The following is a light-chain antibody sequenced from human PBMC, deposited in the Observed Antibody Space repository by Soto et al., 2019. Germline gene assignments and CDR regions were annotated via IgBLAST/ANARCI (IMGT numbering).Light chain of an antibody. V-gene: IGKV4-1*01. J-gene: IGKJ4*01. CDR2: WAS. CDR3: HQYYGTPS. Sequence: DIVMTQSPDSLAVSLGERATINCKSSQNILYSSNNKTCLAWYQQKAGQPPKLLIAWASTRESGVPDRFSGGGSGTDFTLTISSLQAEDVATYYCHQYYGTPSFGGGTKVEIK. CDR1: QNILYSSNNKTC.